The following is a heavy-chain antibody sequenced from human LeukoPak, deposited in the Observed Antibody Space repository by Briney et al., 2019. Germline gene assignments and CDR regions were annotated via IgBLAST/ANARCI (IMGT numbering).Heavy chain of an antibody. CDR1: GYSFTSYW. D-gene: IGHD4-23*01. CDR2: IYPGDSDT. Sequence: GESLKISCKGSGYSFTSYWIGWVRQMPGKGLEWMGIIYPGDSDTRYSPSFQGQVTISADKSISTAYLQWSSLKASDTAMYYCARNLVVTSTDYYYYMDVWGKGTTVTVSS. V-gene: IGHV5-51*01. J-gene: IGHJ6*03. CDR3: ARNLVVTSTDYYYYMDV.